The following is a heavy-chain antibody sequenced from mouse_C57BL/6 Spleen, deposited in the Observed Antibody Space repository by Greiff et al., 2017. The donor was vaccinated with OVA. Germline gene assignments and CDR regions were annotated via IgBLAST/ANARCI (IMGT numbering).Heavy chain of an antibody. CDR1: GFSLTSYG. CDR3: AKPDYYYGSSYVDYAMDY. V-gene: IGHV2-3*01. Sequence: QVQLQQSGPGLVAPSQSLSITCTVSGFSLTSYGVSWVRQPPGQGLEWLGVIWGDGSTNYHSALISRLSISKDNSKSQVFLKLNSLQTDDTATYYCAKPDYYYGSSYVDYAMDYWGQGTSVTVSS. J-gene: IGHJ4*01. CDR2: IWGDGST. D-gene: IGHD1-1*01.